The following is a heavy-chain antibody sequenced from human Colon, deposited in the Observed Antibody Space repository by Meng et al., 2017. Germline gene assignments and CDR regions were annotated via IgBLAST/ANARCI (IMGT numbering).Heavy chain of an antibody. J-gene: IGHJ4*02. D-gene: IGHD7-27*01. CDR3: TTGTYYDH. CDR1: GDSISSNHW. V-gene: IGHV4-4*02. CDR2: IYHSGNT. Sequence: QVQLQESGPGLLKPSGTLSLTVALPGDSISSNHWWSWVRQSPGKGLEWIAEIYHSGNTNYNPSLKSRATISMDKSKNQFSLNLSSVTAADTAVYYCTTGTYYDHWGQGTLVTVSS.